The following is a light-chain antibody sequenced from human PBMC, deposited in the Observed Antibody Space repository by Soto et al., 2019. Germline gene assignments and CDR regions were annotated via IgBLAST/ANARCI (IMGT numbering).Light chain of an antibody. Sequence: QSVLTQPPSASGTPGQRVTISCSGSSSNIGSNTVNWYQQLPGTAPQLLIYSNNKLPSGVLARFSGSKSVSSASLAISGLQSEDEADDYCAAWDDSLSGVVFGGGTKLTVL. CDR3: AAWDDSLSGVV. CDR1: SSNIGSNT. V-gene: IGLV1-44*01. CDR2: SNN. J-gene: IGLJ2*01.